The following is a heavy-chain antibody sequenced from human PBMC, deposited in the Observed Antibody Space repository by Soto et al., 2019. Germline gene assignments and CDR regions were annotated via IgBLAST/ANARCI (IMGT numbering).Heavy chain of an antibody. J-gene: IGHJ5*02. CDR2: IYYSGST. CDR1: GGSISSYY. V-gene: IGHV4-59*01. CDR3: VGDRSYNYGYWWFDP. D-gene: IGHD5-18*01. Sequence: PSETLSLTCTVSGGSISSYYWSWIRQPPGKGLEWIGYIYYSGSTNYNPSLKSRVTISVDTSKNQFSLKLSSVTAADTAVYYCVGDRSYNYGYWWFDPWGQGTLVTVSS.